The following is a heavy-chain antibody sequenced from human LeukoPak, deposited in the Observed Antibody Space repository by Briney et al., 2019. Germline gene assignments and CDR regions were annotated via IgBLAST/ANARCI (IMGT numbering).Heavy chain of an antibody. CDR3: ARATGYSSGRLMRFDP. J-gene: IGHJ5*02. CDR2: IYYSGST. V-gene: IGHV4-39*07. D-gene: IGHD6-19*01. CDR1: GGSISSSSYY. Sequence: SETLSLTCTVSGGSISSSSYYWGWIRQPPGKGLEWIGNIYYSGSTNYNPSLKSRVTISVDTSKNQFSLKLSSVTAADTAVYYCARATGYSSGRLMRFDPWGQGTLVTVSS.